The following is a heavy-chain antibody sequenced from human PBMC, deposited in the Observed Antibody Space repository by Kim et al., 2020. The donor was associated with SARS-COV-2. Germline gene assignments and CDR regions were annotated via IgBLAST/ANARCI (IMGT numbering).Heavy chain of an antibody. V-gene: IGHV1-8*01. Sequence: ASVKVSCKASGYTFTSYDINWVRQATGQGLEWMGWMNPNSGNTGYAQKFQGRVTMTRNTSISTAYMELSSLRSEDTAVYYCARGRITVMVFNDYYDMDVWGQRTTVTVSS. CDR2: MNPNSGNT. J-gene: IGHJ6*02. D-gene: IGHD5-18*01. CDR1: GYTFTSYD. CDR3: ARGRITVMVFNDYYDMDV.